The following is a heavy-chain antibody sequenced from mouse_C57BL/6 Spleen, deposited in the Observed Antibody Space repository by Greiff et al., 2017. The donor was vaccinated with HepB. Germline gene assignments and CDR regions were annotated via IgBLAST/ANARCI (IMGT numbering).Heavy chain of an antibody. CDR2: IYPGDGDT. D-gene: IGHD2-3*01. Sequence: QVQLQQSGAELVKPGASVKISCKASGYAFSSYWMNWVKQRPGKGLEWIGQIYPGDGDTNYNGKFKGKATLTADKSSSTAYMQLSSLTSEDSAVYFCARGGDDGAFDYWGQGTTLTVSS. CDR1: GYAFSSYW. J-gene: IGHJ2*01. CDR3: ARGGDDGAFDY. V-gene: IGHV1-80*01.